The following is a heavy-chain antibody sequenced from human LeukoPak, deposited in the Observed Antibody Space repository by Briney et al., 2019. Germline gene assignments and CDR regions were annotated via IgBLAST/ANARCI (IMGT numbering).Heavy chain of an antibody. CDR2: IYYSGST. Sequence: SETLSLTCTVSGGAISRYYWSWIRQPPGKGLEWIGYIYYSGSTNYNPSLKSRVTISVDTSKNQFSLKLSSVTAVDTAVYYCARGGDIVVVPAENYFDYWGQGTLVAVSS. CDR1: GGAISRYY. CDR3: ARGGDIVVVPAENYFDY. V-gene: IGHV4-59*01. D-gene: IGHD2-2*01. J-gene: IGHJ4*02.